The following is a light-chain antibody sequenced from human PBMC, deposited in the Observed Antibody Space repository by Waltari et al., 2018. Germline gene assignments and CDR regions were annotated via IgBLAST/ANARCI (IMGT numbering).Light chain of an antibody. CDR2: AAS. J-gene: IGKJ2*01. CDR3: QQTYNSPYT. CDR1: QSINTY. Sequence: DIQMTQSQSSLAASVGDRVTITCRAGQSINTYLNGYQQKSGKAPKLLIYAASSLQSGVPSRFSGTGTGTHFTLTVSRLQPEDFATYFCQQTYNSPYTFGQGT. V-gene: IGKV1-39*01.